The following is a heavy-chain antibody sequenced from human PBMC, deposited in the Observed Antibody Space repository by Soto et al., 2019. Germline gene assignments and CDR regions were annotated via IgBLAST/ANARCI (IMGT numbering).Heavy chain of an antibody. D-gene: IGHD2-15*01. V-gene: IGHV3-23*01. CDR3: AIALWWYTH. CDR2: ISGGGSGA. J-gene: IGHJ4*02. CDR1: GFTFSDHA. Sequence: EVQLLESGGGLVQPGGSLRLSCTASGFTFSDHAMTWVRQAPGKGLEWLSGISGGGSGAYYADSVKGRFTVSRANSNNTLFLQMDSLTVDVTAVYSFAIALWWYTHWGQGTLVTVSS.